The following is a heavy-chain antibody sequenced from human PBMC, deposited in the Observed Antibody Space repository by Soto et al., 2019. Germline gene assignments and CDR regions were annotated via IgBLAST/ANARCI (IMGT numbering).Heavy chain of an antibody. D-gene: IGHD3-22*01. Sequence: ASVKVSCKASGYTFTSNYIHWVRQAPGQGPEWMGIVNPSDGYTNYAQKFRERVTITRDTSTSTAYMEVTGLRSEDTAVYYCAGGGYARLLYYPSSYYYGMDVWGQGTTVTVSS. CDR2: VNPSDGYT. CDR1: GYTFTSNY. V-gene: IGHV1-46*01. J-gene: IGHJ6*02. CDR3: AGGGYARLLYYPSSYYYGMDV.